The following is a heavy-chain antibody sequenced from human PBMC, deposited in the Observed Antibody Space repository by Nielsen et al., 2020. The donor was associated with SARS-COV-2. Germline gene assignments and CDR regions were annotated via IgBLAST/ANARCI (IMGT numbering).Heavy chain of an antibody. J-gene: IGHJ4*02. V-gene: IGHV3-9*01. CDR3: ATYGGYVVY. Sequence: GGSLRLSCAASGFTFDDYAMHWVRQAPGKGLEWVSGISWNSGSIGYADSVKGRFTISRDNAKNSLYLQMNSLRAEDTALYYCATYGGYVVYWCQGTLVTVSS. CDR2: ISWNSGSI. D-gene: IGHD5-12*01. CDR1: GFTFDDYA.